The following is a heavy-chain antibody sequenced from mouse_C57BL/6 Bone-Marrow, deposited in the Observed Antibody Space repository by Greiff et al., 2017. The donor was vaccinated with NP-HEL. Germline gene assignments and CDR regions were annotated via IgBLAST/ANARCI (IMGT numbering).Heavy chain of an antibody. J-gene: IGHJ2*01. Sequence: QVQLHQPGAELVRPGSSVKLSCKASGYTFTSYWMDWVKQRPGQGLEWIGNIYPSDSETHYNQKFKDKATLTVDKSSSTAYMQLSSLTSEDSAVYYCARGVTTVVSYYFDYWGQGTTLTVSS. D-gene: IGHD1-1*01. V-gene: IGHV1-61*01. CDR3: ARGVTTVVSYYFDY. CDR2: IYPSDSET. CDR1: GYTFTSYW.